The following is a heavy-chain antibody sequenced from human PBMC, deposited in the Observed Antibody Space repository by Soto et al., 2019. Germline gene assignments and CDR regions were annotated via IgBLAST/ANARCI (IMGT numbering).Heavy chain of an antibody. V-gene: IGHV1-69*13. CDR1: GGTLSSYA. Sequence: SVKVSCKASGGTLSSYAISWVRQAPGQGLDWMGGIIPIFGTANYAQKFQGRVTITADESTSTAYMELSSLRSEDTAVYYCASFTYYYDSSGSLDYGMDVWGQGTTVTVSS. CDR2: IIPIFGTA. D-gene: IGHD3-22*01. CDR3: ASFTYYYDSSGSLDYGMDV. J-gene: IGHJ6*02.